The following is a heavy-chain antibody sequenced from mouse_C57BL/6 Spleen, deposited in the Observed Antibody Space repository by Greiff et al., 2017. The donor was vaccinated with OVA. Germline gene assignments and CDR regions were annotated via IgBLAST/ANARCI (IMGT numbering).Heavy chain of an antibody. CDR3: ARDRDFYFDY. CDR2: ISYDGSN. D-gene: IGHD3-1*01. V-gene: IGHV3-6*01. J-gene: IGHJ2*01. CDR1: GYSITSGYY. Sequence: EVQVVESGPGLVKPSQSLSLTCSVTGYSITSGYYWNWIRQFPGNKLEWMGYISYDGSNNYNPSLKNRISITRDTSKNQFFLKLNSVTTEDTATYYCARDRDFYFDYWGQGTTLTVSS.